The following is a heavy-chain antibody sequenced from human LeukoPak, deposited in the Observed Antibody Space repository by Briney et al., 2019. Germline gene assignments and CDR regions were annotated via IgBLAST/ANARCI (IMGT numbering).Heavy chain of an antibody. CDR2: ISYDGSNK. J-gene: IGHJ6*02. CDR3: ARDRPAAIPPYYYYGMDV. CDR1: GFTFSSYA. D-gene: IGHD2-2*01. V-gene: IGHV3-30-3*01. Sequence: GGSLRLSCAASGFTFSSYAMHWVRQAPGKGLEWVAVISYDGSNKYYADSVKGRFTISRDNSKNTLYPQMNSLRAEDTAVYYCARDRPAAIPPYYYYGMDVWGQGTTVTVSS.